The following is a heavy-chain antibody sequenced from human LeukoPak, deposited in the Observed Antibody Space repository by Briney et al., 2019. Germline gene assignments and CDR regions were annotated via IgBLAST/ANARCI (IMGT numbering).Heavy chain of an antibody. CDR2: IIPIFGTA. V-gene: IGHV1-69*13. CDR3: ARTGRRYYDSSGYYYDY. D-gene: IGHD3-22*01. J-gene: IGHJ4*02. CDR1: GGTFSSYA. Sequence: SVKVSCKASGGTFSSYAISWVRQAPGQGLEWMGGIIPIFGTANYAQKFQGRVTITADESTSTAYMELSSLRSEDTAVYYCARTGRRYYDSSGYYYDYWGQGTLVTVSS.